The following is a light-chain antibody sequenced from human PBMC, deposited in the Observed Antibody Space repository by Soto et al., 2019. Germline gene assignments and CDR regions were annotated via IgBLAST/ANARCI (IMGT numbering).Light chain of an antibody. CDR1: SSDVGGYNY. Sequence: QSALPQPASVSGSPGQSITISCTGTSSDVGGYNYVSWYQQHPGKAPKLMIYDVSNRPSGVSNRFSGSKSANTASLTISGLQAEDEADYYCSSYTGSSTYVVFGGGTKLTVL. J-gene: IGLJ2*01. CDR2: DVS. V-gene: IGLV2-14*01. CDR3: SSYTGSSTYVV.